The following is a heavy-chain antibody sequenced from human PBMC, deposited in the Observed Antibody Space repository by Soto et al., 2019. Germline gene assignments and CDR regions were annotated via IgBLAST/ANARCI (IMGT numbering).Heavy chain of an antibody. D-gene: IGHD6-13*01. V-gene: IGHV3-23*01. CDR1: GFTFSNYA. Sequence: PGGSLRLSCAASGFTFSNYAMSWVRQAPGKGLEWVSAISGNDGTTYYADSVKGRLTIFRDNSKTTLYLQMNSLRAEDTAVYYCAKELSWHYCYYYYMDVWGKGTTVTVSS. CDR3: AKELSWHYCYYYYMDV. J-gene: IGHJ6*03. CDR2: ISGNDGTT.